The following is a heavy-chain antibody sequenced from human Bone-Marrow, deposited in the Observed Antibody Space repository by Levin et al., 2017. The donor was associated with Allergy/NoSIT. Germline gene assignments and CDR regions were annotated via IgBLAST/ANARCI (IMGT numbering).Heavy chain of an antibody. CDR2: INSDGYSI. V-gene: IGHV3-74*01. CDR1: GFTFSSYW. J-gene: IGHJ6*03. CDR3: ATTVTSPYNYMDV. Sequence: AGGSLRLSCAASGFTFSSYWMHWVRQAPGKGLVWVSRINSDGYSISYADSVKGRFTISRDNAKRTLYLQMNSLRAEDTAVYYCATTVTSPYNYMDVWGKGTTVTVSS. D-gene: IGHD4-17*01.